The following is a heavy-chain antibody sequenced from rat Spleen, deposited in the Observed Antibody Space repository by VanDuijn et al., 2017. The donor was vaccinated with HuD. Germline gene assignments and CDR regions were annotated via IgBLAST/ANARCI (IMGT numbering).Heavy chain of an antibody. CDR2: ITYSGGT. Sequence: EVQLQESGPGLVKLSQSLILPCSVTDYPITRNYWGWVRKFPGNKVEWMGYITYSGGTRYNPSLKRRISITSDTSKNQFFLQLTSVTTEDTATYYCARYRNSMGLFDYWGQGLMVTVSS. CDR1: DYPITRNY. J-gene: IGHJ2*01. CDR3: ARYRNSMGLFDY. D-gene: IGHD1-7*01. V-gene: IGHV3-1*01.